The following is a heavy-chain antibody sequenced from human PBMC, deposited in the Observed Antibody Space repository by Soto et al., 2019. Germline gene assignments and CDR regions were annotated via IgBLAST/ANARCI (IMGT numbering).Heavy chain of an antibody. V-gene: IGHV3-23*01. CDR3: ARDQGRRWHEIDC. Sequence: EVQLLESGGGLVQPGGSLRLSCAASGFTFSNYAVTWVRQAPGKGLEWVSTISGSGGSTYYADSVKGRFTISRDNSKNTLHLQMNSLRAEDTAVYYCARDQGRRWHEIDCWRQGTLVTVAS. CDR1: GFTFSNYA. J-gene: IGHJ4*02. CDR2: ISGSGGST. D-gene: IGHD2-15*01.